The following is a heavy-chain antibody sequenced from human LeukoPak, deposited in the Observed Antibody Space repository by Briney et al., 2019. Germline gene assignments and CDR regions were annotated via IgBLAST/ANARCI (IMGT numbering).Heavy chain of an antibody. J-gene: IGHJ4*02. Sequence: ASVKVSCKASGGTFSSYAISWVRQAPGQGLEWMGGIIPIFGTANYAQKFQGRVTITADESTSTAYMELSSLRSEDTAVYYCARRYYYDSSGYASGFDCWGQGTLVTVSS. CDR3: ARRYYYDSSGYASGFDC. CDR1: GGTFSSYA. V-gene: IGHV1-69*13. D-gene: IGHD3-22*01. CDR2: IIPIFGTA.